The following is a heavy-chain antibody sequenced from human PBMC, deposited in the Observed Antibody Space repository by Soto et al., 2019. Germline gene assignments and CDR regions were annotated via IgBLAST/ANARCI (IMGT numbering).Heavy chain of an antibody. J-gene: IGHJ3*02. CDR3: ARFFGAGDSDI. CDR2: INPNGGST. D-gene: IGHD3-10*01. CDR1: GYTFTHYY. Sequence: ASVKVSCKASGYTFTHYYIHWVRQAPGQGLEWVGIINPNGGSTNYAQKLQGRVTMTRDTSTSTAYMELRSLRSDDTAVYYCARFFGAGDSDIWGQGTMVTVSS. V-gene: IGHV1-46*01.